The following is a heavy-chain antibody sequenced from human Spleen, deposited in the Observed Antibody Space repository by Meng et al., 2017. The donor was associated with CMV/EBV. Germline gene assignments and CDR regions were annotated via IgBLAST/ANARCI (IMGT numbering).Heavy chain of an antibody. CDR3: ARAQYQLAYYYYGMDV. V-gene: IGHV1-69*05. Sequence: SVKVSCKASGGTFSSYAISWVRQAPGQGLEWMGGIIPIFGTANYAQKFQGRVTITTDESTSTAYMELSSLRSEDTAVYYCARAQYQLAYYYYGMDVWGQGTTVTVSS. CDR2: IIPIFGTA. CDR1: GGTFSSYA. J-gene: IGHJ6*02. D-gene: IGHD2-2*01.